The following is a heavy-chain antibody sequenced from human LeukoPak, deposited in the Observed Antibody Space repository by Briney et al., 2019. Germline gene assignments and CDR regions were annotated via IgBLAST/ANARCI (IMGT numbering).Heavy chain of an antibody. D-gene: IGHD3-16*02. CDR3: AKDRNDYDYVWGSYRYWDCFDY. CDR2: ISGSGGST. V-gene: IGHV3-23*01. J-gene: IGHJ4*02. Sequence: PGGSLRLSCAASGFTFSSYAMSWVRQAPGEGLEWVSAISGSGGSTYYADSVKGRFTISRDNSKNTLYLQMNSLRAEDTAVYYCAKDRNDYDYVWGSYRYWDCFDYWGQGTLVTVSS. CDR1: GFTFSSYA.